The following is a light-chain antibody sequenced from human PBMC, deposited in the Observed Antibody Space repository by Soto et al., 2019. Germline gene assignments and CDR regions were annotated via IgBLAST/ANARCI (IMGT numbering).Light chain of an antibody. J-gene: IGKJ1*01. V-gene: IGKV1-39*01. CDR3: QQSYSFPLT. Sequence: DIQMTQSPSSLSASVGDRVSISCRASQGIRTYLNWFHQSPGHAPKLLIYAASTLQSGVPSRFSGNASGTDFTLTISSLHPEDFGTYHCQQSYSFPLTFGQGTKVDIK. CDR1: QGIRTY. CDR2: AAS.